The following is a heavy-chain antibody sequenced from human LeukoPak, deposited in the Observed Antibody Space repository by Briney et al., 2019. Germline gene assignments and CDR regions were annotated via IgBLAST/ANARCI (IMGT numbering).Heavy chain of an antibody. D-gene: IGHD6-19*01. V-gene: IGHV3-7*01. Sequence: GGSLRLSCAASGFTFSNYWMSWVRQAPGKGLGWVASIKQDGSEKYSVDSVKGRFTISRDNAKNSLYLQMNSLRAEDTAVYYCARGLLVSSGWYRWYWFDPWGQGTLVTVSS. CDR3: ARGLLVSSGWYRWYWFDP. CDR1: GFTFSNYW. CDR2: IKQDGSEK. J-gene: IGHJ5*02.